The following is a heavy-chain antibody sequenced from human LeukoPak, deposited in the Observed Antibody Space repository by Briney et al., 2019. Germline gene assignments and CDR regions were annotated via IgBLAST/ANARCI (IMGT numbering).Heavy chain of an antibody. J-gene: IGHJ6*02. CDR3: ARGITMVRGALQYYYYYGMDV. V-gene: IGHV1-69*13. D-gene: IGHD3-10*01. CDR2: IIPVFGTA. CDR1: GGTFSSYT. Sequence: ASVKVSCKASGGTFSSYTINWVRQAPGQGLEWMGGIIPVFGTANYVQKFQGRVTITADESTSTAYMELSSLRSEDTAVYYCARGITMVRGALQYYYYYGMDVWGQGTTVTVSS.